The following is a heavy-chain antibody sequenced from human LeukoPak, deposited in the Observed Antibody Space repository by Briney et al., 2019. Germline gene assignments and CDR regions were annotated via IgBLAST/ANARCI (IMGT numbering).Heavy chain of an antibody. Sequence: PGGSLRLSCAASGFTFSDYWMSWVRQAPGKGLEYVSAISSNGGSTYYANSVKGRFTISRDNSKNTLYLQMGSLRAEDMAVYYCARDYCSSTSCYFDPWGQGTLVTVSS. CDR1: GFTFSDYW. CDR2: ISSNGGST. CDR3: ARDYCSSTSCYFDP. J-gene: IGHJ5*02. V-gene: IGHV3-64*01. D-gene: IGHD2-2*01.